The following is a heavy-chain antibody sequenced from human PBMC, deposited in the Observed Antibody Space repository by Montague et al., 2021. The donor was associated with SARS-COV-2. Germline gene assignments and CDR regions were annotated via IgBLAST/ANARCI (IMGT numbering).Heavy chain of an antibody. D-gene: IGHD3-10*01. CDR1: GDSASSNRAA. CDR3: ARGGWGAPGTGRLFDY. CDR2: TYYRSKWYN. J-gene: IGHJ4*02. V-gene: IGHV6-1*01. Sequence: CAISGDSASSNRAAWNWIRQSPSRGLEWLGGTYYRSKWYNDYAVSVKSRITINPDTSKNQFSLQLNSVTPEDTAVYYCARGGWGAPGTGRLFDYWGQGTLVTVSS.